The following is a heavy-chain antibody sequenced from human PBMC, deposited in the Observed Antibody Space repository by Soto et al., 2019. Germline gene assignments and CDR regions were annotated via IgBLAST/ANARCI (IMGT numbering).Heavy chain of an antibody. CDR2: IYSGGST. D-gene: IGHD2-15*01. V-gene: IGHV3-66*01. J-gene: IGHJ3*02. Sequence: HPGGSLRLSCAASGFTVSSNYMSWVRQAPGKGLEWVSVIYSGGSTYYADSVKGRFTISRDNSKNTLYLQMNSLRAEDTAVYYCARDVVVVAATSIWGQGTMVTVSS. CDR1: GFTVSSNY. CDR3: ARDVVVVAATSI.